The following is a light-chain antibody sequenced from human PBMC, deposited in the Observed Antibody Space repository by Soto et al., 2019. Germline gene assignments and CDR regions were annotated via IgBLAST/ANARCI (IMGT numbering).Light chain of an antibody. V-gene: IGKV3-20*01. CDR1: HFVSSRS. CDR3: QQYETSPIT. J-gene: IGKJ5*01. CDR2: GAS. Sequence: EIVLTQSPGPLSLSPVEIATLICRASHFVSSRSLAWYQQKPGQAPRLLIYGASTRATGIPDRFSGSGSGTDFTLTITPLEPEDFAVYFCQQYETSPITFGQGTRLEIK.